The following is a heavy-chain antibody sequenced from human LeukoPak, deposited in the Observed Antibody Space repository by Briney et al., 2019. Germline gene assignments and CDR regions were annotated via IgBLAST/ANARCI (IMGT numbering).Heavy chain of an antibody. CDR1: GGTFSSYA. D-gene: IGHD3-3*01. CDR3: ARDGGSSTIFGVVIPYFDY. CDR2: IIPIFGTA. Sequence: SVKVSCKASGGTFSSYAISWVRQAPGQGLDWMGGIIPIFGTANYAQKFQGRVTITTDESTSTAYMELSSLRSEDTAVYYCARDGGSSTIFGVVIPYFDYWGQGTLVTVSS. V-gene: IGHV1-69*05. J-gene: IGHJ4*02.